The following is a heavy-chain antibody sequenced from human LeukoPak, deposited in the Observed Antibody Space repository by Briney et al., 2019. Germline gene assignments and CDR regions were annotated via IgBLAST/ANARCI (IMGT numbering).Heavy chain of an antibody. CDR2: IHTSGDT. Sequence: TLSLTCTVSGGSISSGTYYWSWIRQPAGKGLEWVGRIHTSGDTNYNPSLKSRVTISVDTSKNQFSLKLSSLTAADTAVYYCAREGGYSYGDAPLHFDYWGQGTLITVSS. V-gene: IGHV4-61*02. D-gene: IGHD5-18*01. CDR1: GGSISSGTYY. J-gene: IGHJ4*02. CDR3: AREGGYSYGDAPLHFDY.